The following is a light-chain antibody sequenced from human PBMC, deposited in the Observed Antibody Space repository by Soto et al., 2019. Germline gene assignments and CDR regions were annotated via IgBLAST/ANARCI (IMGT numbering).Light chain of an antibody. J-gene: IGKJ1*01. CDR2: DAS. V-gene: IGKV1-5*01. Sequence: IQMTQSPSTMSASVGDRVTITCRASQSISSWVAWYQQKPGKAPKLLIYDASSLESGVPSRFSGSGAGTEFTLTISSLQPDDFATYYCQHYNSYSEAFGQGTKVDIK. CDR3: QHYNSYSEA. CDR1: QSISSW.